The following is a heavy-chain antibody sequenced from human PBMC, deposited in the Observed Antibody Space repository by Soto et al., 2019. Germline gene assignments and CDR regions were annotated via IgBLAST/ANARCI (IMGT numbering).Heavy chain of an antibody. CDR3: ARENSYFDY. Sequence: QIQLLQSGAEVKKPGASVKVTCKASGYTFRNFGISWVRQAPGQGLEWMGWISAYNANANYAQKFQGRLTMTADTSTSTAYMELRSLRSDDTAVYYCARENSYFDYWGQGPLVTAS. CDR2: ISAYNANA. V-gene: IGHV1-18*01. CDR1: GYTFRNFG. J-gene: IGHJ4*02.